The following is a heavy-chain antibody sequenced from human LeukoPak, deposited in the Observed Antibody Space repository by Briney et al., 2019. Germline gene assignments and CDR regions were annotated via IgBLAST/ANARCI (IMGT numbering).Heavy chain of an antibody. D-gene: IGHD3-22*01. CDR1: GGSISSSSYY. CDR3: ARFRYYYDSSGYKNWFDP. V-gene: IGHV4-39*07. CDR2: IYYSGST. J-gene: IGHJ5*02. Sequence: SETLSLTCTVSGGSISSSSYYWGWIRQPPGKGLEWIGSIYYSGSTYYNPSLKSRVTISVDTSKNQFSLKLSSVTAADTAVYYCARFRYYYDSSGYKNWFDPWGQGTLVTVSS.